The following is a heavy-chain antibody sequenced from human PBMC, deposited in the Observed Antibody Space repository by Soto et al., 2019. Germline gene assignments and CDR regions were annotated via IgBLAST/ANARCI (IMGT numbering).Heavy chain of an antibody. Sequence: PGECLKRSCKGSGYSFSTYWISWVRQMPWKGLEWMGRIDPSDSYTDYSPSFQGHATISADKSITTAYLQWSSLKASDTAMYYCARRFDSLTLGLEEDYYYYGMDVWGQGTTVPVS. CDR1: GYSFSTYW. D-gene: IGHD3-16*01. CDR2: IDPSDSYT. J-gene: IGHJ6*02. V-gene: IGHV5-10-1*01. CDR3: ARRFDSLTLGLEEDYYYYGMDV.